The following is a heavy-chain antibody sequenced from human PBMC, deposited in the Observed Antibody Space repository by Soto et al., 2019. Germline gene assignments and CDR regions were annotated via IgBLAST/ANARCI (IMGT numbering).Heavy chain of an antibody. CDR1: GYSFTSYW. CDR3: ARHRGPGYSYGPYFDY. D-gene: IGHD5-18*01. J-gene: IGHJ4*02. V-gene: IGHV5-51*01. Sequence: GESLKISCKGSGYSFTSYWIGWVRQMPGKGLEWMGIIYPGDSDTRYSPSFQGQVTISADKSISTAYLQWSSLKASDTAMYYCARHRGPGYSYGPYFDYWGQGTLVTVSS. CDR2: IYPGDSDT.